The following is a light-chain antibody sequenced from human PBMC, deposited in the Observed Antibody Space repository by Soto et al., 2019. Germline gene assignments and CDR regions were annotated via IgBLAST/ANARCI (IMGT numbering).Light chain of an antibody. CDR3: RQYDSLPLT. J-gene: IGKJ3*01. V-gene: IGKV1-33*01. CDR2: DTS. Sequence: DIQMTQSPSSLSASVGDRVTITCQASQDISNFLNLYQQKPGKAPKLMIYDTSNLETGVPSRFIGSGSGTDFTFIIIRLQPEDIAAYYCRQYDSLPLTFGLKTKVDIK. CDR1: QDISNF.